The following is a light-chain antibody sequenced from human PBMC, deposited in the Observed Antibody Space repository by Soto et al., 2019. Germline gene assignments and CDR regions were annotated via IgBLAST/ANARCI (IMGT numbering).Light chain of an antibody. J-gene: IGKJ5*01. CDR2: GAS. CDR3: QQRSSWPIT. Sequence: EIVLMQSPVARSLSPGERGTLSCMASQSVRNSYLAWYQQKPGQAPRLLIYGASSRATGIPDRFSGSGSGTDFTLTINSLEPEDFAVYYCQQRSSWPITFGQGTRLEIK. CDR1: QSVRNSY. V-gene: IGKV3D-20*02.